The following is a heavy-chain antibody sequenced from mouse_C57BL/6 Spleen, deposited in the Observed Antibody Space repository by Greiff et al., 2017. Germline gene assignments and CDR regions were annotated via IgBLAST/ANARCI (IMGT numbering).Heavy chain of an antibody. CDR1: GFTFSSYA. CDR2: ISSGGDYI. Sequence: EVHLVESGEGLVKPGGSLKLSCAASGFTFSSYAMSWVRQTPEKRLEWVAYISSGGDYIYYADTVKGRFTISRDNARNTLYLQMSSLKSEDTAMYYCTRDRITTVVAPYAMDYWGQGTSVTVSS. CDR3: TRDRITTVVAPYAMDY. V-gene: IGHV5-9-1*02. D-gene: IGHD1-1*01. J-gene: IGHJ4*01.